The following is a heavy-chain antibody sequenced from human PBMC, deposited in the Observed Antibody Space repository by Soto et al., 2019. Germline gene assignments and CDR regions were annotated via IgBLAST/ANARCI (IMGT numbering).Heavy chain of an antibody. CDR3: SRSVVVASVGWFDP. D-gene: IGHD2-15*01. Sequence: AALKISGKGSAHSLTSYWIGWVRQMPGKGLEWMGMIYPGDSDTRYSPSFQGQVTISADKSISTAYLQWSSLKASDTAMYYCSRSVVVASVGWFDPWGQGTLVTVSS. J-gene: IGHJ5*02. V-gene: IGHV5-51*01. CDR1: AHSLTSYW. CDR2: IYPGDSDT.